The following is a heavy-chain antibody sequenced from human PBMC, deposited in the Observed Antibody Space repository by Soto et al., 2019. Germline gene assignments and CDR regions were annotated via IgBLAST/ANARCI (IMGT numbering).Heavy chain of an antibody. V-gene: IGHV4-34*01. CDR2: INHSGST. CDR1: GFTFSSYA. J-gene: IGHJ3*02. Sequence: GSLRLSCAASGFTFSSYAMSWVRQAPGKGLEWIGEINHSGSTNYNPSLKSRVTISVDTSKNQFSLKLSSVTAVDTAVYYCARGLYDFWSGYYTSSAFDIWGQGTMVTVSS. CDR3: ARGLYDFWSGYYTSSAFDI. D-gene: IGHD3-3*01.